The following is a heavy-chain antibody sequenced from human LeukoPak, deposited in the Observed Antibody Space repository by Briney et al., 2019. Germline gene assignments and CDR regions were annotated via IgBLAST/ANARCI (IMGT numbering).Heavy chain of an antibody. Sequence: AGGSLRLSCAASGFTFSSYAMSWVRQAPGKGLEWVAYISSSGNTKYYADSVRGRFTISRDNAKNSLYLQMNSLRAEDTAVYYCVLGGLYVVVTVEKYYYGMDVWGKGTTVTVSS. D-gene: IGHD2-21*02. CDR1: GFTFSSYA. J-gene: IGHJ6*04. CDR3: VLGGLYVVVTVEKYYYGMDV. V-gene: IGHV3-48*03. CDR2: ISSSGNTK.